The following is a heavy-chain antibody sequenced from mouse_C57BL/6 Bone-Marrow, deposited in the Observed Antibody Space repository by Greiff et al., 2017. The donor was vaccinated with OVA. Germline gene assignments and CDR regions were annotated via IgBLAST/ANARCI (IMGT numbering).Heavy chain of an antibody. CDR1: GFTFSSYA. CDR3: ARDLYYGNSDYYAMDY. CDR2: ISDGGSYT. V-gene: IGHV5-4*01. J-gene: IGHJ4*01. D-gene: IGHD2-1*01. Sequence: EVMLVESGGGLVKPGGSLKLSCAASGFTFSSYAMSWVRQTPEKRLEWVATISDGGSYTYYPDNVKGRFTISRDNAKNNLYLQMSHLKSEDTAMYYCARDLYYGNSDYYAMDYWGQGTSVTVSS.